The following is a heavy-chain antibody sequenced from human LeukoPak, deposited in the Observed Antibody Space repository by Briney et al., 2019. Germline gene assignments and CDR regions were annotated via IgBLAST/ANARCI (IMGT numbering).Heavy chain of an antibody. V-gene: IGHV3-73*01. CDR1: GFTFSGSA. J-gene: IGHJ1*01. D-gene: IGHD6-19*01. CDR2: VKSKANSYAT. CDR3: AVAGQGYFQH. Sequence: GGSLRLSCAASGFTFSGSAMHWVRQASGKGLEWVGRVKSKANSYATAYAASVKGRFTISRDDSKNTAYLQMNSLKTEDTAVYYCAVAGQGYFQHWSQGTLVTVSS.